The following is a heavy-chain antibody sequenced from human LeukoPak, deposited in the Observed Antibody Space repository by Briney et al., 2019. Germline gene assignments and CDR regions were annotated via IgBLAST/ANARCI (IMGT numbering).Heavy chain of an antibody. CDR2: IIPIFGTA. D-gene: IGHD6-13*01. V-gene: IGHV1-69*13. CDR3: ATWGSSSSPLPTMDV. CDR1: GGTFSSYA. J-gene: IGHJ6*02. Sequence: ASVKVSCKASGGTFSSYAISWVRQAPGQGLEWMGGIIPIFGTANYAQKFQGRVTITADESTSTAYMELSSLRSEDTAVYYCATWGSSSSPLPTMDVWGQGTTVTVSS.